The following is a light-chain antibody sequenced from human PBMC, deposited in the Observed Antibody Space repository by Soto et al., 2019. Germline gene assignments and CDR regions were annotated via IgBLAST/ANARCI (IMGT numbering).Light chain of an antibody. CDR1: SSHIGSYY. V-gene: IGLV1-47*01. Sequence: QSVLTQPPSASGTPGQSVTIPCSGSSSHIGSYYVYWYQQFPGTAPKLLIYKTNQRPSGVPDRFSGSESDTSASLAISGLRSEDEAVYYCAAWDDSLNVVMFGGGTKLTGL. CDR2: KTN. J-gene: IGLJ3*02. CDR3: AAWDDSLNVVM.